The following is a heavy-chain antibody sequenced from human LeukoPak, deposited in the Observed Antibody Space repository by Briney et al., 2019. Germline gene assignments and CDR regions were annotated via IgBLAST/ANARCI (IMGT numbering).Heavy chain of an antibody. Sequence: GGSLRLSCAASGFTFSSYSMNWVRQAPGKGLEWVSSISSSSSYIYCADSVKGRFTISRDNAKNSLYLQMNSLRAEDTAVYYCATAGGAPYCSGGSCYDQNWFDPWGQGTLVTVSS. CDR3: ATAGGAPYCSGGSCYDQNWFDP. CDR2: ISSSSSYI. CDR1: GFTFSSYS. D-gene: IGHD2-15*01. V-gene: IGHV3-21*01. J-gene: IGHJ5*02.